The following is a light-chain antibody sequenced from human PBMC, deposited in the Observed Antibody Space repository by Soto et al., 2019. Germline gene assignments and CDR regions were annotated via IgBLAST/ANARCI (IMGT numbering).Light chain of an antibody. V-gene: IGLV1-47*02. J-gene: IGLJ1*01. CDR3: ATWDDSLSGYV. Sequence: QSVLIQPPSASGTPGQRVTISCSGSTSNIGRNYVYWYQQLPGTAPQLLIYSNNQRPSGVPDLLSGSKSGTSASLAISGLRSEDEADYYCATWDDSLSGYVFGSGTKLTVL. CDR2: SNN. CDR1: TSNIGRNY.